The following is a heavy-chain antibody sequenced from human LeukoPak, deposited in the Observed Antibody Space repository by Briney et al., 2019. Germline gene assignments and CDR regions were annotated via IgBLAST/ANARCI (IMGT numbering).Heavy chain of an antibody. D-gene: IGHD6-19*01. Sequence: SETLSLTCTVSGDPVSSGDFYWSWIRQSPERGLQWIAYTHHTGSSNYSPSLRSRVTISMDTSKNQFSLNLNSVTAADTAVYYCARQLAQAEGRAFDIWGQGTKVTVSS. CDR3: ARQLAQAEGRAFDI. V-gene: IGHV4-61*08. CDR2: THHTGSS. CDR1: GDPVSSGDFY. J-gene: IGHJ3*02.